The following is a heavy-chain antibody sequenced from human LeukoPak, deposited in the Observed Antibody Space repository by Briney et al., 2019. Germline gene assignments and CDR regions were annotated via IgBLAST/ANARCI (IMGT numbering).Heavy chain of an antibody. J-gene: IGHJ6*03. V-gene: IGHV1-2*02. Sequence: ASVKVSCKASGYTFTGYYMHWVRQAPGQGLEWMGWINPNSGGTNYARKFQGRVTMTRDTSISTAYMELSRLRSDDTAVYYCARLHFNYYMDVWGKGTTVTVSS. D-gene: IGHD3-3*02. CDR2: INPNSGGT. CDR3: ARLHFNYYMDV. CDR1: GYTFTGYY.